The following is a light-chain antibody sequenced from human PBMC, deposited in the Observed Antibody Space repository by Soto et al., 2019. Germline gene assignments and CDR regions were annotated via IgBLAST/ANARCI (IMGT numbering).Light chain of an antibody. CDR2: KAS. CDR1: QTISSW. CDR3: QHYNSYSEA. Sequence: DIQMTQSPSTLSGSVGDRVTITCRSSQTISSWLAWYQQKPGKAPKLLIYKASNLKSGVPSRFSGSGSGTEFTLTISSLQPDDFATYYCQHYNSYSEAFGQGTKVERK. J-gene: IGKJ1*01. V-gene: IGKV1-5*03.